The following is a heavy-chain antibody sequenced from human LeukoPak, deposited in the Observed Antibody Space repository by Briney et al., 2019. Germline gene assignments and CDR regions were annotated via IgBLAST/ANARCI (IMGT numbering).Heavy chain of an antibody. D-gene: IGHD4-23*01. J-gene: IGHJ3*02. Sequence: SVKVSCKASGYTFTSYGISWVRQAPGQGLEWMGGIIPIFGTANYAQKFQGRVTITTDESTSTAYMELSSLRSEDTAVYYCASGVVYGGNFGAFDIWGQGTMVTVSS. V-gene: IGHV1-69*05. CDR3: ASGVVYGGNFGAFDI. CDR2: IIPIFGTA. CDR1: GYTFTSYG.